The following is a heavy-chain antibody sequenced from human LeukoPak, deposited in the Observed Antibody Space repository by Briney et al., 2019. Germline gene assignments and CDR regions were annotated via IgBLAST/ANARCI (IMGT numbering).Heavy chain of an antibody. Sequence: SETLSLTCTVSGGSISSNDYYWGWIRQPPGKGLEWIGNIYHNGNTNFNPALKRRVTISVDTSKNQFSLDLASVTATDTAVYYCARAVDSSAFSPFQHWGQGTLVTVSS. CDR3: ARAVDSSAFSPFQH. J-gene: IGHJ1*01. D-gene: IGHD3-22*01. V-gene: IGHV4-39*01. CDR2: IYHNGNT. CDR1: GGSISSNDYY.